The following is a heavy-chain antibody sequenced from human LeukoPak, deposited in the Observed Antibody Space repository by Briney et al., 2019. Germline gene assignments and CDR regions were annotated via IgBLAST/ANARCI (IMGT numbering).Heavy chain of an antibody. Sequence: SETLSLTCTVSGGSISSCDYYWGWIRQPPGKGLEWNGYIYYSGSTYYNPSLKSRVTISVDTSKNQFSLKLSSVTAADTAVYYCARAVDYYDSSGYPLFDYWGQGTLVTVSS. CDR3: ARAVDYYDSSGYPLFDY. D-gene: IGHD3-22*01. J-gene: IGHJ4*02. CDR1: GGSISSCDYY. CDR2: IYYSGST. V-gene: IGHV4-30-4*01.